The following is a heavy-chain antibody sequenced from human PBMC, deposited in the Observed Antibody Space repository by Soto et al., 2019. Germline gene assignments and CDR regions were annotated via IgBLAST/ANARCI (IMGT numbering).Heavy chain of an antibody. CDR1: GGTFSSYA. Sequence: ASVKVSCKASGGTFSSYAISWVRQAPGQGLEWMGGIIPIFGTANYAQKFQGRVTITADESTSTAYMELSSLRSEDTAVYYCARDSDIVVVVAATGGAFDIWGQGTMVTVSS. CDR2: IIPIFGTA. J-gene: IGHJ3*02. D-gene: IGHD2-15*01. V-gene: IGHV1-69*13. CDR3: ARDSDIVVVVAATGGAFDI.